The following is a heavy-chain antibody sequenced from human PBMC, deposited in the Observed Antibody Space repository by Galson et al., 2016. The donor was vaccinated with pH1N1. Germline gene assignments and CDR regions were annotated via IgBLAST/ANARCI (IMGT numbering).Heavy chain of an antibody. CDR1: EFTFSTYW. V-gene: IGHV3-7*01. J-gene: IGHJ4*02. CDR3: AAGRDGAGFDS. Sequence: SLRLSCAASEFTFSTYWMNWVRQAPGEGLEWVANIKPDGSEIYYVDSVRGRLTISRDNAKKSVFLQMNGLRADDTAVYYCAAGRDGAGFDSWGQGTLVTVSS. D-gene: IGHD3-10*01. CDR2: IKPDGSEI.